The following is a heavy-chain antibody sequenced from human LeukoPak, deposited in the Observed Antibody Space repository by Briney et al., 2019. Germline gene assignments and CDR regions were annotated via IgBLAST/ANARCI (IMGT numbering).Heavy chain of an antibody. CDR1: GYTFTNFD. D-gene: IGHD3-3*01. V-gene: IGHV1-8*03. CDR3: ARGFVDYWSGYYRRDWFDP. Sequence: ASVKVSCKASGYTFTNFDINWVRQATGQGLEWMGRMSPNNGKTDYAQEFQGRVTITRDTSINTVYMKLSSLRSDDTAVYYCARGFVDYWSGYYRRDWFDPWGQGTLVTVSS. J-gene: IGHJ5*02. CDR2: MSPNNGKT.